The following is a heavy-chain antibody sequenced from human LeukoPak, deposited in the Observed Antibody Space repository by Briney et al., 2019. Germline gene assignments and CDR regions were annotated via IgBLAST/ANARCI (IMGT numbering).Heavy chain of an antibody. D-gene: IGHD3-9*01. J-gene: IGHJ4*02. CDR3: ARLIGKILTVTPRYFDY. CDR2: IYPDDSDT. Sequence: GESLKISCKASGYSFSTYWIGWVRQMPGKGLECLGIIYPDDSDTRYSPSLQGRVTMSVDKSINTAYLQWSSLQASDTAIYYYARLIGKILTVTPRYFDYWGQGSQVTVSS. CDR1: GYSFSTYW. V-gene: IGHV5-51*01.